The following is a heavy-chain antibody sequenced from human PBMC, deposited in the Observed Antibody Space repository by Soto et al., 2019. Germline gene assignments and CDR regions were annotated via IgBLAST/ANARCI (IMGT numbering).Heavy chain of an antibody. CDR1: GFTFSSYA. CDR2: ISYDGSNK. V-gene: IGHV3-30-3*01. J-gene: IGHJ4*02. D-gene: IGHD3-16*01. Sequence: QVQLVESGGGVVQPGRSLRLSCAASGFTFSSYAMHWVRQAPEKGLEWVAVISYDGSNKYYADSVKGRFTISRDNSKNTLYLQMNSLRAEDTAVYYCAIDLQGGYFDYWGQGTLVTVSS. CDR3: AIDLQGGYFDY.